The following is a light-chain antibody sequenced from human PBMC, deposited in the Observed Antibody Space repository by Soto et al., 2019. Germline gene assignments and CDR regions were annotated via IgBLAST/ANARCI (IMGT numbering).Light chain of an antibody. CDR3: AAWDDSLSGRV. CDR2: RNN. CDR1: SSNIGSNY. J-gene: IGLJ2*01. V-gene: IGLV1-47*01. Sequence: QSVLTQPPSASGTPGHRVTISCSGSSSNIGSNYVYWYQQLPGTAPKLLIYRNNQRSSGVPDRFSGSKSGTSASLAISGLRSEDEADYYCAAWDDSLSGRVFGGGTKLTVL.